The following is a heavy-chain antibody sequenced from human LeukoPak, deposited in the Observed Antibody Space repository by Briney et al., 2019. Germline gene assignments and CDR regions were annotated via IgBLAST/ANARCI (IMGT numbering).Heavy chain of an antibody. CDR2: ISSSGNTI. CDR1: GFTFSSYE. D-gene: IGHD5-18*01. Sequence: GGSLRLSCAASGFTFSSYEMTWVRQAPGKGLEWVSYISSSGNTIYYADSVKGRFTISRDNAKNSLYLQMNSLRAEDTAVYYCARGLEYSYGSVCGVDWGQETLVTVSS. J-gene: IGHJ4*02. V-gene: IGHV3-48*03. CDR3: ARGLEYSYGSVCGVD.